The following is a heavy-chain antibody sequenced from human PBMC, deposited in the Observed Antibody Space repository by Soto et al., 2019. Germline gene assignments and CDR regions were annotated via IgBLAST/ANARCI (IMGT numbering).Heavy chain of an antibody. J-gene: IGHJ4*02. CDR1: GLTFSSYA. Sequence: QVQLVESGGGVVQPGRSLRLSCAASGLTFSSYAMHWVRQAPGKGLEWVAVISYDGSNKYYADSVKGRFTISRDNSKNTLYLQMNSLRAEDTAVYYCARAYSGYDPFDYWGQGTLVTVSS. CDR3: ARAYSGYDPFDY. CDR2: ISYDGSNK. D-gene: IGHD5-12*01. V-gene: IGHV3-30-3*01.